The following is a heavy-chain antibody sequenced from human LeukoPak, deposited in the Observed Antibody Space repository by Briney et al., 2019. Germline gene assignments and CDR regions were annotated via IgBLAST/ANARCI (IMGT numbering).Heavy chain of an antibody. Sequence: PGGSLRLSCAASGFTFSSYAMSWVRQAPGKGLEWVSTISGSGGSTYYADSVKGRFTISRDNSKNTLYLQMNSLRAEDTAVYYCAKDDYGGNSVSHFDYWGQGTLVTVSS. CDR3: AKDDYGGNSVSHFDY. J-gene: IGHJ4*02. V-gene: IGHV3-23*01. CDR1: GFTFSSYA. CDR2: ISGSGGST. D-gene: IGHD4-23*01.